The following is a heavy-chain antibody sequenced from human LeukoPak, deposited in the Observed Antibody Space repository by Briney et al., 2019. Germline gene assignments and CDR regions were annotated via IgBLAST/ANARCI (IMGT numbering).Heavy chain of an antibody. D-gene: IGHD2-15*01. CDR1: GLTFSNLW. Sequence: PGRSLRLSCAVSGLTFSNLWTHWVRRAPGKGLVWVSRINSDGSGTTYADSVRGRLTIHRHNPKNTLYLHVHSLRAEDTAVYYCARTECRVAYDSWGQGTLVTVSS. CDR3: ARTECRVAYDS. CDR2: INSDGSGT. V-gene: IGHV3-74*01. J-gene: IGHJ5*01.